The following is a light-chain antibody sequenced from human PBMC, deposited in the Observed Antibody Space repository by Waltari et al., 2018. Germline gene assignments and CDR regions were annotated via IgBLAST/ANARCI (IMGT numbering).Light chain of an antibody. CDR1: QSVDNY. Sequence: EIVLTQSPATLSLSPGERDTLSCRTSQSVDNYLAWFQQKPGQAPRLLIYDASSRATGIPARFSGSGSGTDFTLTISSPEPEDFAVYYCQQRSSWPITFGQGTRLEIK. CDR3: QQRSSWPIT. V-gene: IGKV3-11*01. CDR2: DAS. J-gene: IGKJ5*01.